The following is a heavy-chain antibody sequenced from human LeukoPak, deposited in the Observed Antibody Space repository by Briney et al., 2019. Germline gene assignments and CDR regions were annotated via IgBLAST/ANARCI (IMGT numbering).Heavy chain of an antibody. CDR1: GYTFTGYY. D-gene: IGHD5-12*01. V-gene: IGHV1-2*02. CDR3: VWELRRYYFDY. Sequence: ASVKVSCKASGYTFTGYYLHWVRQAPGQGLEWMGWISPDSGGTNYAQKLQGRVTMTTDTSTSTAYMELRSLRSDDTAVYYCVWELRRYYFDYWGQGTLVTVSS. CDR2: ISPDSGGT. J-gene: IGHJ4*02.